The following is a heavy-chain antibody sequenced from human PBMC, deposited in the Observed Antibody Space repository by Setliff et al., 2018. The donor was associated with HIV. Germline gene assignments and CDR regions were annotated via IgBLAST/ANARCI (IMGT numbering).Heavy chain of an antibody. Sequence: SETLSLTCTVSGGSASNSRYYWAWIRQPPGKGLEYIGSIHYNERTYYNPSLKSRVAISVDTSKNQFSLKLSSVTAADTAVYYCARLGLELRGDYYYYGMDVWGQGTPVTVSS. CDR1: GGSASNSRYY. CDR2: IHYNERT. J-gene: IGHJ6*02. V-gene: IGHV4-39*01. D-gene: IGHD1-7*01. CDR3: ARLGLELRGDYYYYGMDV.